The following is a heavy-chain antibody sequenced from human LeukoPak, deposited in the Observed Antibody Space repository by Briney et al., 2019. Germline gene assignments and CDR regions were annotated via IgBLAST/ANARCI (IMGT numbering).Heavy chain of an antibody. CDR2: ISYDGSNK. V-gene: IGHV3-30*18. Sequence: GGSLRLSCAASGFTFSSYGMHWVRQAPGKGLEWVAVISYDGSNKYYADSVKGRFTISRDNSKNTLYLQMNSLRAEDTAVYYCAKSGSPPGYYYYYYYMDVWGKGTTVTVSS. J-gene: IGHJ6*03. D-gene: IGHD6-13*01. CDR3: AKSGSPPGYYYYYYYMDV. CDR1: GFTFSSYG.